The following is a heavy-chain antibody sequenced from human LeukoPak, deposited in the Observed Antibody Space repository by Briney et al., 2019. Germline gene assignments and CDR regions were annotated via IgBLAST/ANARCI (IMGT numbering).Heavy chain of an antibody. V-gene: IGHV4-34*01. CDR3: ARGDIMVRGVAIFDY. Sequence: SETLSLTCAVYGGSFSGYYWSWIRQPPGKGLEWIGEINHSGSTNYNPSLKSRVTISVDTSKNQFSLKLSSVTAADTAVYYCARGDIMVRGVAIFDYWGQGTLATVSS. CDR1: GGSFSGYY. CDR2: INHSGST. D-gene: IGHD3-10*01. J-gene: IGHJ4*02.